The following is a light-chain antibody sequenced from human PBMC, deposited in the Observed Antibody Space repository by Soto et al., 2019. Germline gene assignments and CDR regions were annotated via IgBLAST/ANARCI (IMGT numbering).Light chain of an antibody. J-gene: IGLJ1*01. CDR2: EVS. CDR1: NSDIGGYNY. V-gene: IGLV2-14*01. Sequence: QSVLTQPASVSGSPGQSITISCTGTNSDIGGYNYVSWYQHHPGKAPKLLIYEVSHRPAGVSNRFSGSKSGNTASLTVSGLQAEDEADYYCSSYAGSSNVFGTGTKVTAL. CDR3: SSYAGSSNV.